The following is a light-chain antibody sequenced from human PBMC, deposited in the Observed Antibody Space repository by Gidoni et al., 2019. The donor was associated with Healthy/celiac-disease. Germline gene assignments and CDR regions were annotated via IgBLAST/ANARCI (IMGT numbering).Light chain of an antibody. CDR3: QQYNSYST. CDR2: TAS. Sequence: DIQMTQSPSTLSASVGDRVTITCRASQSISSWFAWYQQKPGKAPKLLIYTASSLESGVPSRFSGSGSGTEFTLTISSLQADDFATYYCQQYNSYSTFGQGTKVEIK. CDR1: QSISSW. J-gene: IGKJ1*01. V-gene: IGKV1-5*03.